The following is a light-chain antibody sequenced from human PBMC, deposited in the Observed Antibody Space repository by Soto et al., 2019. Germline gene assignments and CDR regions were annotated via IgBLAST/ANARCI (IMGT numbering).Light chain of an antibody. J-gene: IGKJ4*01. CDR2: DAS. CDR3: QQRRELFT. CDR1: QSVSSY. Sequence: EIVLTQSPATLSLSPGERATLSCRASQSVSSYLAWYQQKPGQATRLLIYDASNRATGIPARFSGSGSGTDFTLTISSLEPEDFAVYYCQQRRELFTFGGGTKVDIK. V-gene: IGKV3-11*01.